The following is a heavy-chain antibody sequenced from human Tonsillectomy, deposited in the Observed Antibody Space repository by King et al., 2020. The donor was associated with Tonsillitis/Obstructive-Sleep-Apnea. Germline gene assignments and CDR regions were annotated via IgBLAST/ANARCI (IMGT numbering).Heavy chain of an antibody. CDR1: GDSVSSNSAT. CDR3: AREPGLFIAAAGTYYFDY. Sequence: VQLQQSGPGLVKPSQTLSLTCAVSGDSVSSNSATWNWIRQSPSRGLEWLVRTYYRSKWYNDYAVSVKSRITINPDTSKNQFSLQLNSVTPEDTAVYYCAREPGLFIAAAGTYYFDYWGQGTLVTVSS. D-gene: IGHD6-13*01. J-gene: IGHJ4*02. CDR2: TYYRSKWYN. V-gene: IGHV6-1*01.